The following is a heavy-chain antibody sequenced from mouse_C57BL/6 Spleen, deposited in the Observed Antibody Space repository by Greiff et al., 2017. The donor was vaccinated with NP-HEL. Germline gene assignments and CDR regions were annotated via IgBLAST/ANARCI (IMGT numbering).Heavy chain of an antibody. CDR1: GFTFSSYA. V-gene: IGHV5-9-1*02. D-gene: IGHD1-3*01. CDR2: ISSGGDYI. Sequence: EVKLVESGEGLVKPGGSLKLSCAASGFTFSSYAMSWVRQTPEKRLEWVAYISSGGDYIYYADTVKGRFTISRDNARNTLYLQMSSLKSEDTAMYYCTRDPRVDWFAYWGQGTLVTVSA. CDR3: TRDPRVDWFAY. J-gene: IGHJ3*01.